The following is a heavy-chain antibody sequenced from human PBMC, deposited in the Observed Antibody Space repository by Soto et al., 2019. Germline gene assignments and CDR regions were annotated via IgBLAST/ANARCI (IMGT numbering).Heavy chain of an antibody. CDR2: IYTSGTT. J-gene: IGHJ4*02. Sequence: QVQLQESGPGLVKPSETLSLTCNVSGGSISSYSWTWIRQPAGKGLEWIGRIYTSGTTNYNPSLKSRVTMSVDTSKNQFSLKLSSVSAADTGVYYCARESGSYRSFDYWGQGTLVTVSS. D-gene: IGHD3-16*02. V-gene: IGHV4-4*07. CDR1: GGSISSYS. CDR3: ARESGSYRSFDY.